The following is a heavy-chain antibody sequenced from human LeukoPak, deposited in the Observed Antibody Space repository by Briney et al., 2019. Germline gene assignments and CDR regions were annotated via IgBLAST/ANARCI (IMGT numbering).Heavy chain of an antibody. V-gene: IGHV1-46*01. D-gene: IGHD3-9*01. CDR3: GRALKNYDILTGYYFFDS. CDR2: INPSGGRT. J-gene: IGHJ4*02. CDR1: GYTLTSYY. Sequence: ASVKVSCKASGYTLTSYYWSWVRQAPGQGLEWMGIINPSGGRTAYAQKFQGRVTMTTDTSTSTVYMELSSLRSEDTAVYYCGRALKNYDILTGYYFFDSWGQGTLVTVSS.